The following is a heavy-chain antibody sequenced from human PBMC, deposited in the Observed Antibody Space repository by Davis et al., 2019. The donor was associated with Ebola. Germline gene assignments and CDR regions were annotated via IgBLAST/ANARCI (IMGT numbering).Heavy chain of an antibody. Sequence: GSLRLSCTVSGGSISSYYWSWIRQPPGKGLEWIGYIYYSGSTNYNPSLKSRVTISVDTSKNQFSLKLSSVTAADTAVYYCARLHYDSSGLFDYWGQGTLVTVSS. CDR2: IYYSGST. J-gene: IGHJ4*02. CDR3: ARLHYDSSGLFDY. V-gene: IGHV4-59*08. CDR1: GGSISSYY. D-gene: IGHD3-22*01.